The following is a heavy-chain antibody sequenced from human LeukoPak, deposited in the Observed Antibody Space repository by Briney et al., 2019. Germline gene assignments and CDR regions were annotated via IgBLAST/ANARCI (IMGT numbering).Heavy chain of an antibody. D-gene: IGHD2-2*02. J-gene: IGHJ4*02. V-gene: IGHV4-34*01. CDR1: GGSFSGYY. CDR2: INHSGST. CDR3: ARRDDYTYEYFDY. Sequence: PSETLSHTCAVYGGSFSGYYWSWIRQPPGKGLEWIGEINHSGSTNYNPSLKSRVTISVDTSKNQFSLKLSSVTAADTAVYYCARRDDYTYEYFDYWGQGTLVTVSS.